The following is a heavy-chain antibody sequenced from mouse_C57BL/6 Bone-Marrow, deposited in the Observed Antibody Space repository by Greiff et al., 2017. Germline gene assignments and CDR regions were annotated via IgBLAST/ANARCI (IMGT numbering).Heavy chain of an antibody. Sequence: VQLQQSGPELVKPGASVKIPCKASGYTFTDYNMDWVKQSHGKSLEWIGDINPNNGGTIYNQKFKGKATFTVDKSSSTAYMELRSLTSDDTAVYYCARKDRGRFYWYFDVWGTGTTVTVSS. CDR2: INPNNGGT. CDR1: GYTFTDYN. V-gene: IGHV1-18*01. J-gene: IGHJ1*03. CDR3: ARKDRGRFYWYFDV. D-gene: IGHD1-1*01.